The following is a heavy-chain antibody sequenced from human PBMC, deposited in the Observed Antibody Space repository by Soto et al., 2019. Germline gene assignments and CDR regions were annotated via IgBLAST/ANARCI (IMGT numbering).Heavy chain of an antibody. CDR1: GFTFSSYG. D-gene: IGHD4-4*01. J-gene: IGHJ6*02. CDR2: ISYDGSNK. V-gene: IGHV3-30*18. Sequence: GGSLRLSCAASGFTFSSYGMHWVRQAPGKGLEWVAVISYDGSNKYYADSVKGRFTISRDNSKNTLYLQMNSLRAEDTAVYYCAKSQTTVTILTMYYGMDVWGQGTTVTVSS. CDR3: AKSQTTVTILTMYYGMDV.